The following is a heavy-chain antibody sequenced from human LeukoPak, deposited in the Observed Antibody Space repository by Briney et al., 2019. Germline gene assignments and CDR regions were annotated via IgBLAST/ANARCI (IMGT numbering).Heavy chain of an antibody. Sequence: PSETLSLTCTVSGGSISSYYWSWIRQPPGKGLEWIGYVYYSGSTSYNPSLKSRVTISVDTSKNQFSLKLSSVTAADAAVYYCGRGPGSGTYWAFDYWGQGTLVTVSS. CDR3: GRGPGSGTYWAFDY. D-gene: IGHD1-26*01. J-gene: IGHJ4*02. CDR1: GGSISSYY. V-gene: IGHV4-59*01. CDR2: VYYSGST.